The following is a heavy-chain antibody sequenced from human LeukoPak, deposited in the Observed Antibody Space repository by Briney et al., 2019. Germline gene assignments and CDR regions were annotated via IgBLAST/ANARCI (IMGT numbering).Heavy chain of an antibody. J-gene: IGHJ4*02. Sequence: SVKVSCKASGFTFTSSAVQWVRQARGQRLEWIGWIAVGSGNTNYAQKFQERVTITRDMSTSTAYMELSSLRSEDTAVYYCAASIAARKFDYWGQGTLVTVSS. D-gene: IGHD6-6*01. CDR3: AASIAARKFDY. V-gene: IGHV1-58*01. CDR1: GFTFTSSA. CDR2: IAVGSGNT.